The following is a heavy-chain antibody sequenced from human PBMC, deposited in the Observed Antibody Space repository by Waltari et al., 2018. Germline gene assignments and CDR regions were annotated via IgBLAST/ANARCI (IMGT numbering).Heavy chain of an antibody. Sequence: QLQLQESGPALVKPSETLSLTCTVSGASFSSSGYFWGWFRQSPGKGLEWIGSIYYTGSTYYNPSLMSRVTISADTSKNQFSLNLSSVTAADTAVFYCARFSKSANWFDPWGQGTLVTVAS. CDR1: GASFSSSGYF. CDR2: IYYTGST. V-gene: IGHV4-39*01. CDR3: ARFSKSANWFDP. J-gene: IGHJ5*02. D-gene: IGHD3-3*02.